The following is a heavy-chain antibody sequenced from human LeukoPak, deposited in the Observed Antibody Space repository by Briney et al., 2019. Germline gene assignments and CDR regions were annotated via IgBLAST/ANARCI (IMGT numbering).Heavy chain of an antibody. Sequence: GGSLRLSCAASGFTFNDYDINWVRQAPGKGLEWVSGINWNSVYIGYADSVKGRFTISRDNAKNSLYLQMNSLRAEDTAVYYCAELGITMIGGVWGKGTTVTISS. V-gene: IGHV3-9*01. CDR1: GFTFNDYD. J-gene: IGHJ6*04. CDR3: AELGITMIGGV. D-gene: IGHD3-10*02. CDR2: INWNSVYI.